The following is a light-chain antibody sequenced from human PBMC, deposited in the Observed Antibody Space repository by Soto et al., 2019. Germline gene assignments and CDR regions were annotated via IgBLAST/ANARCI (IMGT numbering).Light chain of an antibody. J-gene: IGLJ3*02. Sequence: QSVLTQPPSASGSPGQSVTISCTGTSSDIGASNYVSWYQQHPGKAPRLVIYEVSKRPSGVPDRFSGSRSGNTASLTVSGLQAEDEADYYCSSYAGSNNVVFGGGTKVTVL. CDR1: SSDIGASNY. CDR2: EVS. CDR3: SSYAGSNNVV. V-gene: IGLV2-8*01.